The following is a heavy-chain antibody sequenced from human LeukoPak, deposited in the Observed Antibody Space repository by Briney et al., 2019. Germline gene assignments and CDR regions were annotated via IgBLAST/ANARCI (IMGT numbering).Heavy chain of an antibody. J-gene: IGHJ4*02. V-gene: IGHV3-23*01. CDR2: ISGSGGNT. CDR1: GFTFSSYA. Sequence: GGSLRLSCAASGFTFSSYAMSWVRQAPGKGLEWVSGISGSGGNTYYADSVKGRFAISRDSSRNTLYLQMNSLRAEDTALYYCAKLRDTTGYSPVDYWGQGTLVTVSS. CDR3: AKLRDTTGYSPVDY. D-gene: IGHD3-22*01.